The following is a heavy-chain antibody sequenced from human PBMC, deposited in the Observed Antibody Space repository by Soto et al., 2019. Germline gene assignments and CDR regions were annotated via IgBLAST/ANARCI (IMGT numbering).Heavy chain of an antibody. J-gene: IGHJ4*02. Sequence: QLQLQESGPGLVKPSETLSLTCTVSGGSISSSSYYWGWIRQPPGKGLEWIGSIYYSGSTYYNPSLTSRVTISVDTSKIQFSLTLSSVTAAVTAVYYCARHPRGSYFDSWVQGTLVTVSS. CDR1: GGSISSSSYY. V-gene: IGHV4-39*01. D-gene: IGHD1-26*01. CDR3: ARHPRGSYFDS. CDR2: IYYSGST.